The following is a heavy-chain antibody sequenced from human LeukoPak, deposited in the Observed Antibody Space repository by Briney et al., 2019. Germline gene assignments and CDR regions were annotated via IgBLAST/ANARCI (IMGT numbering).Heavy chain of an antibody. D-gene: IGHD6-19*01. CDR2: ISSSSSYI. CDR3: ARGPGAAKTTGYSSGWYLDY. Sequence: GRSLRLSCAASGFTFSAYGMNWVRQAPGKGLEWVSSISSSSSYIYYADSVKGRFTISRDNDKNSLYLQMNSLRAEDTAVYYCARGPGAAKTTGYSSGWYLDYWGQGTLVNVSS. J-gene: IGHJ4*02. CDR1: GFTFSAYG. V-gene: IGHV3-21*01.